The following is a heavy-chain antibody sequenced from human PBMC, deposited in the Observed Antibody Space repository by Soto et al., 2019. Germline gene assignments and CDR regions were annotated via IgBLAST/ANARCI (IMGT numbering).Heavy chain of an antibody. CDR2: IIPIFGTA. V-gene: IGHV1-69*12. CDR1: GGTFSSYA. J-gene: IGHJ2*01. CDR3: ARCIVVVITDYWYFDL. Sequence: QVQLVQSGAEVKKPGSSVKVSCKASGGTFSSYAISWVRQAPGQGLEWMGGIIPIFGTANYAQKFQGRVTITADESTSTAYMELSSLRSEETAVYYCARCIVVVITDYWYFDLWGRGTLVTVSS. D-gene: IGHD3-22*01.